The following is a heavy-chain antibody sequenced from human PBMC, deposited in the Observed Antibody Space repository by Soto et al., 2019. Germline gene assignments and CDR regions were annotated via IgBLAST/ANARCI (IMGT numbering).Heavy chain of an antibody. CDR2: ISSSGKTA. D-gene: IGHD2-21*02. CDR1: GFSFSDFY. CDR3: ARDGPYCGGDCYFDY. J-gene: IGHJ4*02. V-gene: IGHV3-11*01. Sequence: VGSLRLSCAASGFSFSDFYMSWIRQAPVKGLEWISYISSSGKTAHYADSVKGRFTVSRDNAKNSLFLHMDSLKAEDTAMYYCARDGPYCGGDCYFDYCGQGTLVTVSS.